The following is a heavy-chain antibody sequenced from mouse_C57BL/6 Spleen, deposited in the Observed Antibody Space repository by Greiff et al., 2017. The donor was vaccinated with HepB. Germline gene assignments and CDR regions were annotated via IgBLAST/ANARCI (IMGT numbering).Heavy chain of an antibody. V-gene: IGHV1-81*01. CDR1: GYTFTSYG. CDR2: IYPRSGNT. CDR3: AREDYGGYAMDY. J-gene: IGHJ4*01. Sequence: VQLQESGAELARPGASVKLSCKASGYTFTSYGISWVKQRTGQGLEWIGEIYPRSGNTYYNEKFKGKATLTADKSSSTAYMELRSLTSEDSAVYFCAREDYGGYAMDYWGQGTSVTVSS. D-gene: IGHD1-1*01.